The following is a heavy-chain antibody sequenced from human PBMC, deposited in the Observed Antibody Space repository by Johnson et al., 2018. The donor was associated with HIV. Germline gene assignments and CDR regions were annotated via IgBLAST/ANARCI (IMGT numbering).Heavy chain of an antibody. J-gene: IGHJ3*02. D-gene: IGHD6-13*01. CDR3: ARLEGQQTDAFDI. CDR1: GFTFSSYW. Sequence: VQLVESGGGLVQPGGSLRLSCAASGFTFSSYWMHWVRQAPGKGLVWVSRINSDESSTSYADSVKGRFTISRDNAKNTLSLQMNSLRAEDTAVYYCARLEGQQTDAFDIWGQGTMVTVSS. CDR2: INSDESST. V-gene: IGHV3-74*01.